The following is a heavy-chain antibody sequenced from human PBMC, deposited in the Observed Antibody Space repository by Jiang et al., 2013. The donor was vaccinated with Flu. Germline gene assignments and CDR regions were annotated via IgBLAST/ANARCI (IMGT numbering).Heavy chain of an antibody. CDR3: ARHWGYFTGYYFDY. J-gene: IGHJ4*02. V-gene: IGHV4-39*01. D-gene: IGHD2/OR15-2a*01. CDR2: IDAGASA. CDR1: GDSLSSRSHY. Sequence: LLKPSETLSLTCTVSGDSLSSRSHYWAWIRQPPGKGLEWIGSIDAGASAYHNPSLKSRVTVSLDTSRFQYFSLKLTSVTAADTAVYYCARHWGYFTGYYFDYWGQGTPVTVSP.